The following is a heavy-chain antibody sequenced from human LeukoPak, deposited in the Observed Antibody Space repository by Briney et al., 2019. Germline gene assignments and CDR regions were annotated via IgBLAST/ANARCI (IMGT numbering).Heavy chain of an antibody. J-gene: IGHJ3*02. V-gene: IGHV4-30-2*01. CDR2: IYHSGST. CDR3: ARGKVTYYYDSSGYYPDAFDT. D-gene: IGHD3-22*01. Sequence: SETLSLTCAVSGGSISSGGYSWSWIRQPPGKGLEWIGYIYHSGSTYYNPSLKSRVTISVDRSKNQFSLKLSSVTAADTAVYYCARGKVTYYYDSSGYYPDAFDTWGQGTMVTVSS. CDR1: GGSISSGGYS.